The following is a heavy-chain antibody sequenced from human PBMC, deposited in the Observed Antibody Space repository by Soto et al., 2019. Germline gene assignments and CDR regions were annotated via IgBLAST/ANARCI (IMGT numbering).Heavy chain of an antibody. J-gene: IGHJ6*02. D-gene: IGHD2-2*03. CDR2: VHYSGST. Sequence: SETLSLTCTVSGGSISSNIYYWGWIRQPPGKGLEWIATVHYSGSTYYNPSLKSRVTISVDASKNEFSLRLSSVTAADTAVYYCARLNGYCVSTNCHGYYGMDVWGQGTTVTVSS. V-gene: IGHV4-39*01. CDR1: GGSISSNIYY. CDR3: ARLNGYCVSTNCHGYYGMDV.